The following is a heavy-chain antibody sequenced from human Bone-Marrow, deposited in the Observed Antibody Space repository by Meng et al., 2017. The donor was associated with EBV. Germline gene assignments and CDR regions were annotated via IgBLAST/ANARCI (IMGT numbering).Heavy chain of an antibody. CDR2: IYYSGST. CDR3: ARADDGDYYFDY. D-gene: IGHD4-17*01. CDR1: GGSISSGGYY. J-gene: IGHJ4*02. V-gene: IGHV4-30-4*01. Sequence: VRRQASVPGLVRPLQTLAVTCAVSGGSISSGGYYWSWIRQPPGEGLELIGYIYYSGSTYYNPSLKSRVTISVDTSKNQFSLKLSSVTAADTAVYYCARADDGDYYFDYWGQGTLVTVSS.